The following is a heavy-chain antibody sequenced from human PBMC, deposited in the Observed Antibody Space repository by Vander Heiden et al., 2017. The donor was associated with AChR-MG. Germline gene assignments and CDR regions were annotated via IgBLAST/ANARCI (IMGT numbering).Heavy chain of an antibody. J-gene: IGHJ4*02. Sequence: EVQLLESGGGLVQPGGSLRLSCAASGFTFSSYAMSWVRPAPGKGLEWVSAISGSGGSTYYADSVKGRFTISRDNSKNTLYLQMNSLRAEDTAVYYCANAPGGYSGYNSGYYFDYWGQGTLVTVSS. V-gene: IGHV3-23*01. CDR2: ISGSGGST. CDR1: GFTFSSYA. CDR3: ANAPGGYSGYNSGYYFDY. D-gene: IGHD5-12*01.